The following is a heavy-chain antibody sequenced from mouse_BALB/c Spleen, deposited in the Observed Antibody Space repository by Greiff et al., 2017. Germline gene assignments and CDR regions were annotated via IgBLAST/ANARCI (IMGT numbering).Heavy chain of an antibody. J-gene: IGHJ2*01. V-gene: IGHV7-3*02. CDR3: ARDEGHYYGSSFDY. D-gene: IGHD1-1*01. CDR2: IRNKANGYTT. Sequence: EVKLMESGGGLVQPGGSLRLSCATSGFTFTDYYMSWVRQPPGKALEWLGFIRNKANGYTTEYSASVKGRFTISRDNSQSILYLQMNTLRAEDSATYYCARDEGHYYGSSFDYWGQGTTLTVSS. CDR1: GFTFTDYY.